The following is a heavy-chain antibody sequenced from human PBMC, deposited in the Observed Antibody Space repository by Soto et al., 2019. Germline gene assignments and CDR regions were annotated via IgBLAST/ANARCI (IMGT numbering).Heavy chain of an antibody. D-gene: IGHD3-22*01. Sequence: QLQLQESGPGLVKPSETLSLTCTVSGASIDSSGYYWGWIRQPPGKGLEWIGSISYSGSTYYNPSLKSRVTISVDTSENQFSLRLSSVSAADTAVYYCARQGYDSDCWGQGSLVTVSS. V-gene: IGHV4-39*01. CDR2: ISYSGST. CDR1: GASIDSSGYY. CDR3: ARQGYDSDC. J-gene: IGHJ4*02.